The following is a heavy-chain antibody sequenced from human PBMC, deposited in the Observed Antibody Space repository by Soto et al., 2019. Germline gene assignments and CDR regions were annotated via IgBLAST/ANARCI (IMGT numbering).Heavy chain of an antibody. CDR1: LYTFTSYY. Sequence: GASGKVSCEASLYTFTSYYMHWVRQAPGQGLEWMGIINPSGGSTSYAQKFQGRITMTRDTSTSTAYMELSSLRSEDTAVYYCAGGYCSGGSCYLPGAFDIWGQRTTVTVSS. CDR3: AGGYCSGGSCYLPGAFDI. V-gene: IGHV1-46*01. J-gene: IGHJ3*02. CDR2: INPSGGST. D-gene: IGHD2-15*01.